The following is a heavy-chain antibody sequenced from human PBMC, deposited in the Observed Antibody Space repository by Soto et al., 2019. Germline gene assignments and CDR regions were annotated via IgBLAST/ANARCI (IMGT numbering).Heavy chain of an antibody. Sequence: ASETLSLTCTVSGGSISSGGYYWSWIRQHPGKGLEWIGYIYYSGSTYYNPSLKSRVTISVDTSKNQFSLKLSSVTAADTAVYYCARVQRSDCSSTSCFPDQEEAGGMDVWGQGTTVTVSS. D-gene: IGHD2-2*01. CDR2: IYYSGST. CDR1: GGSISSGGYY. CDR3: ARVQRSDCSSTSCFPDQEEAGGMDV. J-gene: IGHJ6*02. V-gene: IGHV4-31*03.